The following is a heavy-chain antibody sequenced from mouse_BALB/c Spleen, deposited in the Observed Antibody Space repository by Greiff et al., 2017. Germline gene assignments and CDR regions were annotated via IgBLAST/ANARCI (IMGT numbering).Heavy chain of an antibody. Sequence: EVKLVESGGGLVQPGGSRKLSCAASGFTFSSFGMHWVRQAPEKGLEWVAYISSGSSTIYYADTVKGRFTISRDNPKNTLFLQMTSLRSEDTAMYYCAREGYGNYSWFAYWGQGTLVTVSA. CDR3: AREGYGNYSWFAY. CDR2: ISSGSSTI. CDR1: GFTFSSFG. D-gene: IGHD2-1*01. J-gene: IGHJ3*01. V-gene: IGHV5-17*02.